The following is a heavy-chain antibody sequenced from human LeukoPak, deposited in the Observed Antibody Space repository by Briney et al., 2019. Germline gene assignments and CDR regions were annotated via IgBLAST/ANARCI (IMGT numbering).Heavy chain of an antibody. V-gene: IGHV3-23*01. J-gene: IGHJ4*02. CDR2: ISGAGTTT. CDR3: AKGSDYGDYIFNC. Sequence: GGSLRLSCAASGIAFSSYAMSWVRQAPGKGLEWVSGISGAGTTTYYADSVKGRFTISRDNSENTLSLQMNSLRAEGTALYYCAKGSDYGDYIFNCWGQGTQVTVSS. CDR1: GIAFSSYA. D-gene: IGHD4-17*01.